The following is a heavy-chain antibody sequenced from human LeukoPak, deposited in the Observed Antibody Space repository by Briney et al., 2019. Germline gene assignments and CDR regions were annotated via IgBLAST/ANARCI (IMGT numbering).Heavy chain of an antibody. V-gene: IGHV4-39*07. J-gene: IGHJ4*02. CDR3: ARGPMVRGGRAYYFGH. Sequence: PSETLSLTCTVSGGSISSSSYYWGWIRQPPGKGLEWIGSIYYSGSTYYNPSLKSRVTISVDTSKNQFSLKLSSVTAADTAVYYCARGPMVRGGRAYYFGHWGQGTLVTVSS. D-gene: IGHD3-10*01. CDR1: GGSISSSSYY. CDR2: IYYSGST.